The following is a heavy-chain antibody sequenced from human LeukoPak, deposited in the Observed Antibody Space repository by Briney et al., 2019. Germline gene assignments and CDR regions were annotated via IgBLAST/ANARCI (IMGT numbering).Heavy chain of an antibody. V-gene: IGHV1-69*05. CDR3: ARALIVVPAATHYYYYYYMDV. CDR2: IIPNFGKT. D-gene: IGHD2-2*01. J-gene: IGHJ6*03. Sequence: ASVKVSCKASGYTFSSYAISWVRQATGQGLEWMGGIIPNFGKTNYAQKFQGRVTITTDESTSTAYMELSSLRPEDTAVYYCARALIVVPAATHYYYYYYMDVWGKGTTVTVSS. CDR1: GYTFSSYA.